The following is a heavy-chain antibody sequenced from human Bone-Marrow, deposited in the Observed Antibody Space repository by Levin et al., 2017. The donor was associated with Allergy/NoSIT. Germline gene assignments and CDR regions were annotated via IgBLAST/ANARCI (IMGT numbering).Heavy chain of an antibody. D-gene: IGHD1-1*01. J-gene: IGHJ6*03. V-gene: IGHV5-51*01. CDR2: IYPGDSDT. CDR1: GYSFTSYW. Sequence: GESLKISCKGSGYSFTSYWIGWVRQMPGKGLEWMGIIYPGDSDTRYSPSFQGQVTISADKSISTAYLQWSSLKASDTAMYYCARCSHGTTGTTEYCYYYYMDVWGKGTTVTVSS. CDR3: ARCSHGTTGTTEYCYYYYMDV.